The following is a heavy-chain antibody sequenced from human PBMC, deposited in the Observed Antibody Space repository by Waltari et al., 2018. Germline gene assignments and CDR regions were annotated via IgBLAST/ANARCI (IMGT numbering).Heavy chain of an antibody. CDR2: IYHSGST. CDR3: ARVDGITIFGGPFYYFDY. Sequence: QVQLQESGPGLVTPSGTLSLTCAVSGGYISSSNWWSWVRRPPARGLEWIGEIYHSGSTNYNPSLKSRVTISVDKSKNQFSLKLSSVTAADTAVYYCARVDGITIFGGPFYYFDYWGQGTLVTVSS. V-gene: IGHV4-4*02. D-gene: IGHD3-3*01. J-gene: IGHJ4*02. CDR1: GGYISSSNW.